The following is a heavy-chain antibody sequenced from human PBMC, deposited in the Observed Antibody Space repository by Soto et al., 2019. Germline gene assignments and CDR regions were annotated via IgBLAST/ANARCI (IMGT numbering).Heavy chain of an antibody. J-gene: IGHJ4*02. CDR3: AREVYDFWSGYYSYYFDY. V-gene: IGHV4-59*01. CDR2: IYYSGST. CDR1: GGSICSYY. D-gene: IGHD3-3*01. Sequence: PSETLSLTCTVSGGSICSYYWGWIRQPPGKGLEWIGYIYYSGSTNYNPSLKSRVTISVDTSKNQFSLKLSSVTAADTAVYYCAREVYDFWSGYYSYYFDYWGQGTLVTVSS.